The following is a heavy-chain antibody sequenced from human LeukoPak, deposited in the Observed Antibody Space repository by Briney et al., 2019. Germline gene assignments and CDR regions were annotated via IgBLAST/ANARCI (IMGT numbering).Heavy chain of an antibody. CDR2: MNPNSGNT. Sequence: ASVKVSCKASGYTFTSYDINWVRQATGQGLEWMGWMNPNSGNTGYAQKFQGRVTITRNTSISTAYMELSSLRSEDTAVYYCARGLSRYYDFWSGYYLNENFDYWGQGTLVTVSS. CDR3: ARGLSRYYDFWSGYYLNENFDY. D-gene: IGHD3-3*01. J-gene: IGHJ4*02. V-gene: IGHV1-8*03. CDR1: GYTFTSYD.